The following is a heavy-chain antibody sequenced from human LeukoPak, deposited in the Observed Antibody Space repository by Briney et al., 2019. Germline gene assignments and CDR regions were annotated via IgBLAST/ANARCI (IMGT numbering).Heavy chain of an antibody. CDR3: AKGLRVVPAAIFQHNDAFDI. D-gene: IGHD2-2*01. CDR2: IRYDGSNK. CDR1: GFTFSSYG. V-gene: IGHV3-30*02. J-gene: IGHJ3*02. Sequence: PGGSLRLSCAASGFTFSSYGMHWVRQAPGKGLEWVAFIRYDGSNKYYADSVKGRFTISRDNSKNTLYLQMNSLRAEDTAVYYCAKGLRVVPAAIFQHNDAFDIWGQGTMVTVSS.